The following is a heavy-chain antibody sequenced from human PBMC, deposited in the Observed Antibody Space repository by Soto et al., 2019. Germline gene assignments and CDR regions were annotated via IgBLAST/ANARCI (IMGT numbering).Heavy chain of an antibody. J-gene: IGHJ6*02. V-gene: IGHV3-74*01. CDR3: AACHDFWSGYPRHYYYNMDV. Sequence: GGSLRLSGAASGFTFSSYWMHWVRQAPGKGLVWVSRINSEGSTTNYADSVKGRFTISRDNAKNTLYLQMNSLRAEDTAVYYCAACHDFWSGYPRHYYYNMDVWGPGTTVTVSS. D-gene: IGHD3-3*01. CDR1: GFTFSSYW. CDR2: INSEGSTT.